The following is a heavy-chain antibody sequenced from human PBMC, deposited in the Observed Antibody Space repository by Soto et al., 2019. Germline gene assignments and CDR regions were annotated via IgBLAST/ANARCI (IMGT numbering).Heavy chain of an antibody. J-gene: IGHJ3*02. CDR2: IYYSGST. Sequence: PSETLSLTCTVSGGSISSYYWSWIRQPPGKGLEWIGYIYYSGSTNYNPSLKSRVTISADTSKNQFSLKLSSVTAADTAVYYCAGGGYYDSSRQKPDAYDIWGQGTMVTVSS. D-gene: IGHD3-22*01. V-gene: IGHV4-59*01. CDR3: AGGGYYDSSRQKPDAYDI. CDR1: GGSISSYY.